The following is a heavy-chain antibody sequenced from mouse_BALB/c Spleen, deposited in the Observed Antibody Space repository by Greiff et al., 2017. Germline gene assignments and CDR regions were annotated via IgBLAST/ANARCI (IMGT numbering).Heavy chain of an antibody. V-gene: IGHV8-12*01. CDR1: GFSLSTSGMG. CDR3: ARRRDDYDLFAY. J-gene: IGHJ3*01. Sequence: QVTLKVSGPGILQPSQTLSLTCSFSGFSLSTSGMGVSWIRQPSGKGLEWLAHIYWDDDKRYNPSLKSRLTISKDTSRNQVFLKITSVDTADTATYYCARRRDDYDLFAYWGQGTLVTVSA. D-gene: IGHD2-4*01. CDR2: IYWDDDK.